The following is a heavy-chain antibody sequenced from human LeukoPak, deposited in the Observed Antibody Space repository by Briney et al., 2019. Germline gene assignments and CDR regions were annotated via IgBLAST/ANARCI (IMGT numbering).Heavy chain of an antibody. CDR3: ARDKGPITIPDYYYGMDV. D-gene: IGHD3-9*01. Sequence: GGSLRLSCAASGLTFSDYYMSWIRQAPGKGLEWVSYISSSSSYTNYADSVKGRFTISRDNAKNSLYLQMNSLRAEDTAVYYCARDKGPITIPDYYYGMDVWGQGTTVTVSS. J-gene: IGHJ6*02. CDR2: ISSSSSYT. CDR1: GLTFSDYY. V-gene: IGHV3-11*05.